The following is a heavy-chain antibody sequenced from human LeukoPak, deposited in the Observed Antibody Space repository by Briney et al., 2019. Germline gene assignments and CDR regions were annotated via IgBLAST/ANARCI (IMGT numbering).Heavy chain of an antibody. D-gene: IGHD1-1*01. V-gene: IGHV3-21*01. CDR1: GFTFSSYS. J-gene: IGHJ4*02. CDR2: ISSSSSYI. CDR3: AKSRADVQDFDY. Sequence: PGGSLRLSCAASGFTFSSYSMNWVRQAPGKGLEWVSSISSSSSYIYYADSVEGRFTISRDNAKNSLYLQMNSLRAEDTAVYYCAKSRADVQDFDYWGQGTRVTVSS.